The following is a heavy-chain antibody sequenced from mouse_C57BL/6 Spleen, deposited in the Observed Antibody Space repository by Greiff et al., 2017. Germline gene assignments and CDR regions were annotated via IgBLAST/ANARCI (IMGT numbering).Heavy chain of an antibody. Sequence: VQLQQSGPELVKPGASVKISCKASGYTFTDYYMNWVKQSHGKSLEWIGDINPNNGGTSYNQKFKGKATLTVDKSSSTAYMELRSLTSEDSAVYYCARGGTTVAFDYWGQGTTLTVSS. CDR3: ARGGTTVAFDY. V-gene: IGHV1-26*01. D-gene: IGHD1-1*01. CDR2: INPNNGGT. CDR1: GYTFTDYY. J-gene: IGHJ2*01.